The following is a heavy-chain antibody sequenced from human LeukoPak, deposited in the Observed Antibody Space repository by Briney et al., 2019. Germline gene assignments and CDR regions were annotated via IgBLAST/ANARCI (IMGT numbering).Heavy chain of an antibody. Sequence: GGSLRLSCAASGFTFSSFSMNWVRQAPGKGLEWVSYISTTSSTIYYADSVKGRFTISRDNAKNSLYLQMNSLRAEDTAVYYCAREDGYNNIDYWGQGTLVTVSP. D-gene: IGHD5-24*01. CDR1: GFTFSSFS. CDR3: AREDGYNNIDY. J-gene: IGHJ4*02. CDR2: ISTTSSTI. V-gene: IGHV3-48*04.